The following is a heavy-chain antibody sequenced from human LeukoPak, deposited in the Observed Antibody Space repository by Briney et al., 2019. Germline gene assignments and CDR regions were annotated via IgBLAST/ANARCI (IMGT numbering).Heavy chain of an antibody. Sequence: ASVNVSFKSSGYTFSSYGIAWVRQAPGQGLDGMGWISGYNGNTNYAQKLQGRVSMTTDTSTTTAYMELRSLTSDDTALYYCARSSLGTITAGPFDYWGQGTLVTVSS. V-gene: IGHV1-18*01. J-gene: IGHJ4*02. CDR2: ISGYNGNT. D-gene: IGHD5-12*01. CDR1: GYTFSSYG. CDR3: ARSSLGTITAGPFDY.